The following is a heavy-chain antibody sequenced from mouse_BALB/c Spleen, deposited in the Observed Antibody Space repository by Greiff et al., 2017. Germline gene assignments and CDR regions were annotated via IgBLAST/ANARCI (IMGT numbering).Heavy chain of an antibody. J-gene: IGHJ4*01. CDR2: IYPGDGGT. CDR1: GYAFSRSW. V-gene: IGHV1-82*01. Sequence: QVQLQQSGPELVKPGASVKISCKASGYAFSRSWMNWVKQRPGQGLEGIGRIYPGDGGTNYNGKFKGKATLTADKSSSTAYMQRSSLTSVDAAVYFCARDAREGYAMDYWGQGTAVTVSA. CDR3: ARDAREGYAMDY.